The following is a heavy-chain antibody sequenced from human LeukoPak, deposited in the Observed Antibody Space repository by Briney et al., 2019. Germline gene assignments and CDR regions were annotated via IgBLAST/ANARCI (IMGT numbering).Heavy chain of an antibody. CDR1: GGSISSYY. CDR3: ARAYRLHGKFDY. J-gene: IGHJ4*02. Sequence: PSETLSLTCTVSGGSISSYYWSWIRQPPGKGLEWIGYIYYSGSTNYNPSLKSRVTISVDTSKNQFSLKLSSVTAADTAVYYCARAYRLHGKFDYWGQGTLVTVSS. V-gene: IGHV4-59*01. CDR2: IYYSGST. D-gene: IGHD4-11*01.